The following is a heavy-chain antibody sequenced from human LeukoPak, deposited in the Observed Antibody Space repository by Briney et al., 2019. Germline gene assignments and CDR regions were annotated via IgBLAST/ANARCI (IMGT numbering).Heavy chain of an antibody. J-gene: IGHJ4*02. V-gene: IGHV4-61*01. Sequence: PSETLSLTCTVSGYSISSGYYWSWIRQPPGKGLEWIGYIYYSGSTNYNPSLKSRVTISVDTSKNQFSLKLSSVTAADTAVYYCARVKLYYFDYWGQGTLVTVSS. CDR2: IYYSGST. CDR3: ARVKLYYFDY. CDR1: GYSISSGYY.